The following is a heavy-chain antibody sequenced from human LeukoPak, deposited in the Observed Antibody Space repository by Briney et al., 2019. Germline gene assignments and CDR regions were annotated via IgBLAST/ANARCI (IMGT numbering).Heavy chain of an antibody. V-gene: IGHV3-11*04. CDR3: ARNFYANTGYYWEFHFDY. J-gene: IGHJ4*02. D-gene: IGHD3-22*01. CDR2: ISSSGSTT. Sequence: NPGGSLRLSCAASGFTFNDYYMTWIRQAPGKGLEWVSYISSSGSTTYYADSVKGRFTISRDNAKTSLYLQMNSLRAEDTAVYYCARNFYANTGYYWEFHFDYWGQGTLVTVSS. CDR1: GFTFNDYY.